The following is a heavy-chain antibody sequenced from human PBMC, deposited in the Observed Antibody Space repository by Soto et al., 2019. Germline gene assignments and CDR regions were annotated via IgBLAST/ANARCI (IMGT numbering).Heavy chain of an antibody. CDR2: IYYSGST. D-gene: IGHD3-10*01. CDR3: ARVGHLWFXELLYYYFDY. Sequence: SETLSLTCTVSGGSIISYYWSWILQPPWKGLEWIGYIYYSGSTNYNPSLKSRVTISVDTSKNQFSLKLSSVTAADTAVYYCARVGHLWFXELLYYYFDYWGQGTLVTVSS. V-gene: IGHV4-59*01. J-gene: IGHJ4*02. CDR1: GGSIISYY.